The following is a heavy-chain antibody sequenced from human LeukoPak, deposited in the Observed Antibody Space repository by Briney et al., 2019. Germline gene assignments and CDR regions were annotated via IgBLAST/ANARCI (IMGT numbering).Heavy chain of an antibody. CDR2: IYTSGST. D-gene: IGHD3-22*01. CDR3: ARDSRDYYDSSGYYYYYYMDV. CDR1: GGSISSSSYY. J-gene: IGHJ6*03. V-gene: IGHV4-61*02. Sequence: SETLSLTCTASGGSISSSSYYWSWIRQPAGKGLEWIGRIYTSGSTNYNHALKSRVTISVDTSKNQFSLKLSSVTAADTAVYYCARDSRDYYDSSGYYYYYYMDVWGKGTTVTVSS.